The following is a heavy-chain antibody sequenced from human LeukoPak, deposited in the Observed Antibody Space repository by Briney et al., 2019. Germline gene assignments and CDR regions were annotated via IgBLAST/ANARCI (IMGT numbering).Heavy chain of an antibody. Sequence: PGGSLRLSCAASGFTFSDYSMNWVRRAPGRGLEWISYIGLASGFVSYADSEKGRFSISSDTARNSVYLQMSSLRAEDSAVYYCARDHNWAFDSWGQGTLVTVSS. CDR2: IGLASGFV. CDR3: ARDHNWAFDS. CDR1: GFTFSDYS. V-gene: IGHV3-21*05. D-gene: IGHD1-20*01. J-gene: IGHJ4*02.